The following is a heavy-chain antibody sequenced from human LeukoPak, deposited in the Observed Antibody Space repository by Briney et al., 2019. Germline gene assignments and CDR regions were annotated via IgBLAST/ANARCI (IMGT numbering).Heavy chain of an antibody. J-gene: IGHJ4*02. D-gene: IGHD5-18*01. CDR1: GGTFSSYA. CDR2: IIPIFGTA. Sequence: SVKVSCKASGGTFSSYAISWVRQAPGQGLEWMGGIIPIFGTANYAQKFQGRVTITADESTSTAYMELSSLRSEDTAVYYCASPAYNYGPLCCWGQGTLVTVSS. CDR3: ASPAYNYGPLCC. V-gene: IGHV1-69*13.